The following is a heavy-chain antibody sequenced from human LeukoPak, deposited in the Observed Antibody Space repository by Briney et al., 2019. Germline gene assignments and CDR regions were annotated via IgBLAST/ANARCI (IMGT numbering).Heavy chain of an antibody. Sequence: ASVKVSCKASGGTFSSYAISWVRQAPGQGLEWMGGIIPIFGTANYAQKFQGRVTITADESTSTAYMELSSLRSEDTAVYYCASFGAPHMRYYMDVWGKGTTVTISS. CDR1: GGTFSSYA. J-gene: IGHJ6*03. D-gene: IGHD1-26*01. CDR2: IIPIFGTA. V-gene: IGHV1-69*13. CDR3: ASFGAPHMRYYMDV.